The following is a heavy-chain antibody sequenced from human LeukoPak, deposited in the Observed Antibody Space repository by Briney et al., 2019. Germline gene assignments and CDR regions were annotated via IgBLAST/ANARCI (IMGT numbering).Heavy chain of an antibody. CDR2: IHHSGST. J-gene: IGHJ6*02. D-gene: IGHD4-4*01. CDR3: GTVTIGNYYYYVMDV. V-gene: IGHV4-34*01. CDR1: GGSFSGYY. Sequence: SETLSLTCAVSGGSFSGYYWSWIRQPPGKGLEWIGEIHHSGSTNYNPSLKSRVTISVDTSKNQFSLKLSSVTAADTAVYYCGTVTIGNYYYYVMDVWGQGTPVTVSS.